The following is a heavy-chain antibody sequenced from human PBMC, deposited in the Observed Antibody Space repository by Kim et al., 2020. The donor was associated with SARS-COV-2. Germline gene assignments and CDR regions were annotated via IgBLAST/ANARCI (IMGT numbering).Heavy chain of an antibody. Sequence: GGSLRLSCAASGFTFSNAWMSWVRQAPGKGLEWVGRIKSKTDGGTTDYAAPVKGRFTISRDDSKNTLYLQMNSLKTEDTAVYYCTTHPYNWNDGPYGYWGQGTLVTVSS. CDR2: IKSKTDGGTT. D-gene: IGHD1-1*01. CDR1: GFTFSNAW. CDR3: TTHPYNWNDGPYGY. J-gene: IGHJ4*02. V-gene: IGHV3-15*01.